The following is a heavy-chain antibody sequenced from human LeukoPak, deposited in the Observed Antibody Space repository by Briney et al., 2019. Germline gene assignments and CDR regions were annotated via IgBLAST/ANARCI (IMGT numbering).Heavy chain of an antibody. J-gene: IGHJ4*02. CDR1: GYTFTSYA. V-gene: IGHV1-3*01. CDR3: ARVSSGWYSLVIDY. D-gene: IGHD6-19*01. CDR2: INAGNGNT. Sequence: GPSVKVSCKASGYTFTSYAMHWVRQAPGQRLEWMGWINAGNGNTKYSQKFQGRVTITRDTSASTAYMELSSLRSENTAVYYCARVSSGWYSLVIDYWGQGTLVTVSS.